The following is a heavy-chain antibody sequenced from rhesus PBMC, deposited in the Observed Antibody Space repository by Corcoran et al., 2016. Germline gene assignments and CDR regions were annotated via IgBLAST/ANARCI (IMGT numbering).Heavy chain of an antibody. D-gene: IGHD4-17*01. CDR3: TRDFPVTTSFDY. J-gene: IGHJ4*01. V-gene: IGHV3S16*01. CDR1: GFTFSNYG. Sequence: EVQLVESGGGLVQPGGSLRLSCAASGFTFSNYGMSWVRQAPGKGLEWVSSIISPSTYICAADSVKGRFTISRDNAKSSLSLQMNSLRAEDTAMYYCTRDFPVTTSFDYWGQGVLVTVSS. CDR2: IISPSTYI.